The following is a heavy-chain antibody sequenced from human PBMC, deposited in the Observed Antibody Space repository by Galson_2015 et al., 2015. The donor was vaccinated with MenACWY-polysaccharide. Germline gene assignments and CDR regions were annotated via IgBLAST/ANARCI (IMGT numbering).Heavy chain of an antibody. Sequence: PALVNPTQALTLPCTFSGFSLRDIGEGVGWIRQPPGKAPEWLALIYWAGDKRYSPSLKTRLSITKDASKNQVVLKMTNMDPVDTATCYCVHSHWLQENYFDPWGQGTLVAVSS. CDR3: VHSHWLQENYFDP. D-gene: IGHD5-24*01. CDR2: IYWAGDK. J-gene: IGHJ5*02. CDR1: GFSLRDIGEG. V-gene: IGHV2-5*02.